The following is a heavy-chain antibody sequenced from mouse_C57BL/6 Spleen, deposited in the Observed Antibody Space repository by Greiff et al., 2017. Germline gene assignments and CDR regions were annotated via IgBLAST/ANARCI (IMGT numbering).Heavy chain of an antibody. V-gene: IGHV5-16*01. CDR2: INYDGSST. Sequence: EVQLVESEGGLVQPGSSMKLSCTASGFTFSDYYMAWVRQVPEKGLEWVANINYDGSSTYYLDSLKSRFIISRDNAKNILYLQMSSLKSEDTATYYCATIYYDYEENWYFDVWGTGTTVTVSS. J-gene: IGHJ1*03. CDR1: GFTFSDYY. CDR3: ATIYYDYEENWYFDV. D-gene: IGHD2-4*01.